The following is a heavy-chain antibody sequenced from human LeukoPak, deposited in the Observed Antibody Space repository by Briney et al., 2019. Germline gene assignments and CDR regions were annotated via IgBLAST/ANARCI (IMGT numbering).Heavy chain of an antibody. CDR1: GFTFSSYS. V-gene: IGHV3-21*04. CDR3: AKGRDVYNYWYFDL. CDR2: ISSSSSYI. J-gene: IGHJ2*01. Sequence: PGGSLRLSCAASGFTFSSYSMNWVRQAPGKGLEWVSSISSSSSYIYYADSVKGRFTISRDNSKNTMYLQMNSLRAEDTAVYYCAKGRDVYNYWYFDLWGRGTLVTVSS. D-gene: IGHD5-24*01.